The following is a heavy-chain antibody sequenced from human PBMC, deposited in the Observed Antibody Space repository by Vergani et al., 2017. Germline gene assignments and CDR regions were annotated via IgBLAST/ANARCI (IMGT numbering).Heavy chain of an antibody. CDR1: GYSFNNYA. D-gene: IGHD3-3*02. Sequence: QEQLVQSGSELKKPGASVKVSCKASGYSFNNYAIHWVRQAPGQGLEWMGWINPTTGNPTYARAFTGRFVFSLDTSISTAYLQIGSLKAEDTAVYFCARAKRGRLALGANDSRGQGTLLTVSS. J-gene: IGHJ4*02. V-gene: IGHV7-4-1*01. CDR2: INPTTGNP. CDR3: ARAKRGRLALGANDS.